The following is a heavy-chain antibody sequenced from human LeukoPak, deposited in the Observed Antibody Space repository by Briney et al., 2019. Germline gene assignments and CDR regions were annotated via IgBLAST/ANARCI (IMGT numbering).Heavy chain of an antibody. Sequence: GGSLRLSCAASGYTVSSNYMSWVRQAPGKGLELVSVIYSGGSTNYADSVKGRVTISRDNSKNTLYLQTNSLRDEDTAVYYCAGSRDGYNLRLDYWGQGTLVTVSS. D-gene: IGHD5-24*01. CDR2: IYSGGST. CDR3: AGSRDGYNLRLDY. CDR1: GYTVSSNY. J-gene: IGHJ4*02. V-gene: IGHV3-66*02.